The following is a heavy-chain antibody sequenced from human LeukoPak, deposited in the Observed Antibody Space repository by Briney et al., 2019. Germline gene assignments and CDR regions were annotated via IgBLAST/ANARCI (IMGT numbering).Heavy chain of an antibody. CDR2: ISYDGSSK. CDR1: GFTFSSYA. V-gene: IGHV3-30-3*01. Sequence: PGRSLRLSCAASGFTFSSYAIHWVRQAPGKGLEWVTFISYDGSSKSYADSVKGRFTISRDNSKNTLYLQMNSLRAEDTAVYYCATAFGTGAPFEYWGQGTLVTVSS. D-gene: IGHD2-8*02. CDR3: ATAFGTGAPFEY. J-gene: IGHJ4*02.